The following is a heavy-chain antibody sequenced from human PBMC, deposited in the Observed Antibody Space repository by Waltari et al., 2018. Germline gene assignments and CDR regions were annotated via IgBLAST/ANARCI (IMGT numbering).Heavy chain of an antibody. CDR3: ARGPPGHHGTRAFDI. J-gene: IGHJ3*02. V-gene: IGHV3-72*01. CDR2: TRNKANSYTT. Sequence: EVQLVESGGGLVQPGGSLRLSCAASGFTFSDHHMGWVRQAPGKGLEWVGRTRNKANSYTTEYAASVKGRFTISRDDSKNSLYLQMNSLKTEDTAVYYCARGPPGHHGTRAFDIWGQGTMVTVSS. CDR1: GFTFSDHH.